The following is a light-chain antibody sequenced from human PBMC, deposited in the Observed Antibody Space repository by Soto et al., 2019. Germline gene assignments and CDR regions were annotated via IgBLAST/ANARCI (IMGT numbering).Light chain of an antibody. CDR3: QQYGSSPYT. Sequence: EIVLTQSPGTLSLSPGERATLSCRASQSVTSNYLAWYQQQPGQAPRLLIYGASSRATGIPDRFSGSGSGTDFTLTISSLEPEDFAVYYCQQYGSSPYTFGQGTKLEIK. J-gene: IGKJ2*01. V-gene: IGKV3-20*01. CDR1: QSVTSNY. CDR2: GAS.